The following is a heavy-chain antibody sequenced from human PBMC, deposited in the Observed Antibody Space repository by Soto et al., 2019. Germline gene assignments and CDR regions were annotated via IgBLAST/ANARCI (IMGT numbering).Heavy chain of an antibody. CDR1: GYTFTSYG. CDR3: ASAGDYGDYSGYYYYYYGMDV. V-gene: IGHV1-18*01. Sequence: GASVKVSCKASGYTFTSYGISWVRQAPGQGLEWMGWISAYNGNTNYAQKLQGRVTMTTDTSTSTAYMELRSLRSDDTAVYYCASAGDYGDYSGYYYYYYGMDVWGQGTTVTVSS. J-gene: IGHJ6*02. D-gene: IGHD4-17*01. CDR2: ISAYNGNT.